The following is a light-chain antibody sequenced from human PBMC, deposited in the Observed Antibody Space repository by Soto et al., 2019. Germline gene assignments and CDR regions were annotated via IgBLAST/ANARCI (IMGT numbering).Light chain of an antibody. CDR1: RSFDSSY. CDR3: QQYGSFVT. V-gene: IGKV3-20*01. J-gene: IGKJ4*01. Sequence: VILTQSPDTLSLSPGERAALSCRASRSFDSSYLVWYQQKPGQAPRLLIYAAFSRATGIPDRFSGSGSGTDFTLTISSLEAEDFAVYFCQQYGSFVTFGGGTKVEIK. CDR2: AAF.